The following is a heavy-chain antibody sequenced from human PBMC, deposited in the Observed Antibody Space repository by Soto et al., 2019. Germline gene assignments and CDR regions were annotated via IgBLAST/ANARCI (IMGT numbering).Heavy chain of an antibody. D-gene: IGHD3-22*01. CDR1: GYTFTSYG. CDR3: ARETYYYDSSGYYRPFDY. V-gene: IGHV1-18*04. CDR2: ISAYNGNT. Sequence: ASVKVSCKASGYTFTSYGISWVRQAPGQGLEWMGWISAYNGNTDYAQKLQGRVTMTTDTSTSTAYMELRSLRSDGTAVYYCARETYYYDSSGYYRPFDYWGQGTLVTVSS. J-gene: IGHJ4*02.